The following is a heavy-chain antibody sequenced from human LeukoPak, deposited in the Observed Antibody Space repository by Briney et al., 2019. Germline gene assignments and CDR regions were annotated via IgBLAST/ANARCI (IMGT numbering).Heavy chain of an antibody. CDR2: IYHSGST. J-gene: IGHJ5*02. Sequence: SSETLSLTCSVSDYSISSGYYWGWIRQPPGKGLEWIGSIYHSGSTYYNPPLKSRVTISVDTSKNQFSLKLSSVTAADTAVYYCARGTTVTKFDPWGQGTLVTVSS. CDR1: DYSISSGYY. CDR3: ARGTTVTKFDP. V-gene: IGHV4-38-2*02. D-gene: IGHD4-17*01.